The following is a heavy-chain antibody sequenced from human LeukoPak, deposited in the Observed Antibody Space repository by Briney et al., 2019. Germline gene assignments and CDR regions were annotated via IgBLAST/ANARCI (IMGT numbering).Heavy chain of an antibody. J-gene: IGHJ6*02. CDR3: ARGFPGFAEGGTGYDYLYYGMDV. CDR2: INHSGNT. D-gene: IGHD2-15*01. Sequence: SETLSLTCAFYGGSFTTYFWSWIRQPPGKGLEWLGEINHSGNTNYNPSLKSRVTISVDTSKNQFSLKLSSVTAADTAVYYCARGFPGFAEGGTGYDYLYYGMDVWGQGTTVTVSS. V-gene: IGHV4-34*01. CDR1: GGSFTTYF.